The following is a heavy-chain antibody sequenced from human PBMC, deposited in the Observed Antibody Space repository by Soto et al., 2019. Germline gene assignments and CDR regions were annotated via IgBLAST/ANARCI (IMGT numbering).Heavy chain of an antibody. CDR1: GFTVSSNY. CDR2: IYSGGST. D-gene: IGHD1-26*01. V-gene: IGHV3-53*01. CDR3: ARGSGSYYVQAFDI. Sequence: GGSLRLSCAASGFTVSSNYMSWVRQVPGKGMEWVLVIYSGGSTYYADYVKGRFTISRDKSKNTLYLQMNSLRAEGTALYYCARGSGSYYVQAFDIWGQGTMVTVSS. J-gene: IGHJ3*02.